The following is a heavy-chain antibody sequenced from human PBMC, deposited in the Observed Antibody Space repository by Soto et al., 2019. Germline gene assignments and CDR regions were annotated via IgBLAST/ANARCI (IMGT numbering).Heavy chain of an antibody. CDR2: ISGSGGTT. Sequence: EVQLLESGGNFSQPGGSLRLSCAASGFTFNHYAMSWVRQAPGKGLEWVSAISGSGGTTNYADSVKGRFTVSRDNSKNTVFLQMNDRRAEDTAVYYCAKGDSNYASRQPQKVWGQGTTVTVSS. J-gene: IGHJ6*02. CDR1: GFTFNHYA. CDR3: AKGDSNYASRQPQKV. V-gene: IGHV3-23*01. D-gene: IGHD4-4*01.